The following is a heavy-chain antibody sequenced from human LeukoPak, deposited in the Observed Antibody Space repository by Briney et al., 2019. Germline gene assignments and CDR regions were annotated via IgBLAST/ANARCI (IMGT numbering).Heavy chain of an antibody. V-gene: IGHV3-30*04. D-gene: IGHD3-22*01. Sequence: GRSLRLSCAASGFTFSSYAMHWVRQAPGKGLEWVAVISYDGSNKYYADSVKGRFTISRDNSKNTLYLQMNSLRAEDTAVYYCAKSYYYDSSGYSGEDYYYYMDVWGKGTTVTISS. CDR3: AKSYYYDSSGYSGEDYYYYMDV. CDR1: GFTFSSYA. CDR2: ISYDGSNK. J-gene: IGHJ6*03.